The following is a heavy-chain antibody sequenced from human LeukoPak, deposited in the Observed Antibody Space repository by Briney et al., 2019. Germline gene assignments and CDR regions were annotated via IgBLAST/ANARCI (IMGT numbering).Heavy chain of an antibody. CDR3: ARGEGYYDNSGYVYYFDY. D-gene: IGHD3-22*01. CDR1: GFTFSSYT. Sequence: PGGSLRISCAASGFTFSSYTMNWVRQAPGKGLEWVSSIISSGSYIYYADSVKGRFTISRDNAKNSLSLQMNSLRAEDTAVSYCARGEGYYDNSGYVYYFDYWGQGTLVTVSS. V-gene: IGHV3-21*01. J-gene: IGHJ4*02. CDR2: IISSGSYI.